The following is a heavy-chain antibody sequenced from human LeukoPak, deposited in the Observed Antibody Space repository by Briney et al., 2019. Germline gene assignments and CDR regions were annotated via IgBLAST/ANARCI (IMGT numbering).Heavy chain of an antibody. Sequence: SETLSLTCTVSGGSISSGSYYWSWIRQPAGKGLEWIGRIYTSGSTNYNPSLKSRVTISVDTSKNQFSLKLSSVTAADTAVYYCAREVMGGYGPYCFDYWGQGTLVTVSS. D-gene: IGHD5-12*01. CDR2: IYTSGST. J-gene: IGHJ4*02. CDR3: AREVMGGYGPYCFDY. CDR1: GGSISSGSYY. V-gene: IGHV4-61*02.